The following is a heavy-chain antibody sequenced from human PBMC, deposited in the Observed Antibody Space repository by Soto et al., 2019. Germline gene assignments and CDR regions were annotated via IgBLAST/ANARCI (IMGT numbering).Heavy chain of an antibody. CDR3: ARGPRYCSTTTCFSGVTWFDP. D-gene: IGHD2-2*01. CDR1: GYTYTSYG. V-gene: IGHV1-18*04. Sequence: GASVKVSCKASGYTYTSYGISWVRQAPGQGLEWMGWISSFNGNTNYVQKVQDRVTMTTDTSASTTYMELRSLRSDDTAVYYCARGPRYCSTTTCFSGVTWFDPWGQGTLVTVSS. J-gene: IGHJ5*02. CDR2: ISSFNGNT.